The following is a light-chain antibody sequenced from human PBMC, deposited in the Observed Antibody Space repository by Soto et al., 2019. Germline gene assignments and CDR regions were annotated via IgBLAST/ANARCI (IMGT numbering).Light chain of an antibody. CDR2: AAS. Sequence: EIQMTQSPSFVSASVGDRVTIACRASQGISTWVVWYQQKPGQAPKLLIYAASSLQSGVPARFSGSGSGTDFTLTISSLQPEDFATYYCQQANSFPFTFGGGTKVDIK. J-gene: IGKJ4*01. CDR3: QQANSFPFT. V-gene: IGKV1-12*01. CDR1: QGISTW.